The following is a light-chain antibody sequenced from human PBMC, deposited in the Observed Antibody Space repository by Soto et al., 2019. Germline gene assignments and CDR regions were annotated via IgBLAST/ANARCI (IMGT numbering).Light chain of an antibody. Sequence: DIQMTQSPSTLSATAGDRVTITCRASQSISSWLAWYQHKPGKAPKLLIYDASNLDSGVPSRFSGSGSGTEFSLTISGLQPGDSATYYCQQYNSYSPTFGQGTKVDIK. J-gene: IGKJ1*01. CDR1: QSISSW. CDR2: DAS. V-gene: IGKV1-5*01. CDR3: QQYNSYSPT.